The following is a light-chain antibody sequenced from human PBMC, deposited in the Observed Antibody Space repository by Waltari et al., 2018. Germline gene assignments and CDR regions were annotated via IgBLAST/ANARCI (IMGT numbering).Light chain of an antibody. CDR1: GLLQSNGYNY. CDR2: VCY. CDR3: MQALQTLGT. J-gene: IGKJ1*01. Sequence: GLLQSNGYNYLDWYPKKPGQAPHLRIYVCYNRASGVLDRFSGSGSGTDFTLKISRVEAEDVGFYYCMQALQTLGTFGQGTKVEIK. V-gene: IGKV2-28*01.